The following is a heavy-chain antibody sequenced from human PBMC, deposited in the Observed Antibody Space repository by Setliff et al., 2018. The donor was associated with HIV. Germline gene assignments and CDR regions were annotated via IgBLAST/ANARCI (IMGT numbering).Heavy chain of an antibody. D-gene: IGHD2-15*01. V-gene: IGHV4-34*01. J-gene: IGHJ4*02. CDR2: MNHRGTF. CDR1: GESFSGYF. CDR3: ARGGLGVVGAIDY. Sequence: SETLSLTCAVYGESFSGYFWNWIRRPPGKGLEWIGEMNHRGTFDYNPSLKSRVTISVDTSKNQFSLNLSSVTAADTAVYYCARGGLGVVGAIDYWSQGTLVTVSS.